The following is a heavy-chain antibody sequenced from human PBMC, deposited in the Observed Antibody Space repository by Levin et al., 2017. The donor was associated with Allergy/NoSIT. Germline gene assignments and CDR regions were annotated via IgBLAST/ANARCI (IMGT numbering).Heavy chain of an antibody. CDR1: GFSVSSNY. Sequence: SCAASGFSVSSNYMSWVRQAPGKGLEWVSVIYSGGNTYYRDSVKSRFTISRDNSKNTLFLQMNSLRAEDTAVYYCARGLYSSGWSWTFDYWGQGTLVTVSS. J-gene: IGHJ4*02. V-gene: IGHV3-53*01. CDR3: ARGLYSSGWSWTFDY. CDR2: IYSGGNT. D-gene: IGHD6-19*01.